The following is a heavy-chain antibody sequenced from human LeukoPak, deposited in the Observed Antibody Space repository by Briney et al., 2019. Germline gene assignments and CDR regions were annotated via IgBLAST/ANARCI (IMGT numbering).Heavy chain of an antibody. D-gene: IGHD5-24*01. V-gene: IGHV4-30-4*07. CDR2: IYYSGST. Sequence: SETLSLTCAVSGGSISSGGYSWSWIRQPPGKGLEWIGYIYYSGSTYYNPSLKSRVTISVDTSKNQFSLKLSSVTAADTAVYYCAKERVLITLMNWFDPWGQGTLVTVSS. J-gene: IGHJ5*02. CDR3: AKERVLITLMNWFDP. CDR1: GGSISSGGYS.